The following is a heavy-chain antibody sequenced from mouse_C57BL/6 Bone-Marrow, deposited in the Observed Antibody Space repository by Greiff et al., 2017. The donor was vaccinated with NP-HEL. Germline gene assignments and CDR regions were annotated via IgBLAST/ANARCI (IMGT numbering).Heavy chain of an antibody. Sequence: VQLQQPGAELVMPGASVKLSCKASGYTFTSYWMHWVKQRPGQGLEWIGEIDPSDSYTNYNQKFKGKSTLTVDKSSSTAYMQLSSLTSEDSAVYYCAILYYGNYYHTGWFAYWGQGTLVTVSA. CDR2: IDPSDSYT. V-gene: IGHV1-69*01. D-gene: IGHD2-1*01. CDR1: GYTFTSYW. CDR3: AILYYGNYYHTGWFAY. J-gene: IGHJ3*01.